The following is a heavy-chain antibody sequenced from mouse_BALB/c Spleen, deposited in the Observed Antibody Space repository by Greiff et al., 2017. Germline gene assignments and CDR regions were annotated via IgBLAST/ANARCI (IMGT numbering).Heavy chain of an antibody. CDR3: AREGGNSKNYYAMDY. CDR1: GFSLTSYG. D-gene: IGHD2-1*01. J-gene: IGHJ4*01. V-gene: IGHV2-9*02. Sequence: QVHVKQSGPGLVAPSQSLSITCTVSGFSLTSYGVHWVRQPPGKGLEWLGVIWAGGSTNYNSALMSRLSISKDNSKSQVFLKMNSLQTDDTAMYYCAREGGNSKNYYAMDYWGQGTSVTVSS. CDR2: IWAGGST.